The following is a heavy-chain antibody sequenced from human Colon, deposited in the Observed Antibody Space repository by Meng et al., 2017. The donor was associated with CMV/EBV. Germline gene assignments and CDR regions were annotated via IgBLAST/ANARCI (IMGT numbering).Heavy chain of an antibody. D-gene: IGHD3-10*01. V-gene: IGHV4-4*07. Sequence: QVLLQASGPALVKPSETLSFTCSVFGASSTTYDWGWIRQPAGKGLEFIGRLRPTGSIDYNPSLMSRVTMSVDTSKNQLSLNLKSVTAADTAVYYCVRAAARGVPVDHWGQGMLVTVSS. J-gene: IGHJ4*02. CDR2: LRPTGSI. CDR1: GASSTTYD. CDR3: VRAAARGVPVDH.